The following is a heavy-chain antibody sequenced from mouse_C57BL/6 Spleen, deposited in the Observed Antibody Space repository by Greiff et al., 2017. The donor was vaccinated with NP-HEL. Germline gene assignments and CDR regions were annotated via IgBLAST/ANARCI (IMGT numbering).Heavy chain of an antibody. CDR1: GYSFTGYY. CDR2: INPSTGGT. D-gene: IGHD2-4*01. Sequence: EVQLQQSGPELVKPGASVKISCKASGYSFTGYYMNWVKQSPEKSLEWIGEINPSTGGTTYNQKFKAKATLTVDKSSSTAYMQLKSLTSEDSAVYYCARDYDYDEGVDYWGQGTTLTVSS. CDR3: ARDYDYDEGVDY. J-gene: IGHJ2*01. V-gene: IGHV1-42*01.